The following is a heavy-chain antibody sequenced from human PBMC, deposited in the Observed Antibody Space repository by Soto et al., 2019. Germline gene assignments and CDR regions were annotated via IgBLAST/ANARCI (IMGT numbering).Heavy chain of an antibody. D-gene: IGHD1-7*01. CDR2: IWYDGSNK. CDR1: GFTISTHG. CDR3: AAATTWNFHFPY. Sequence: QAQLVESGGGVVQPGTSLRLSCAASGFTISTHGMHWVRQAPGKGLEWLANIWYDGSNKFYAESVKGRFSISKDNSKNTLYLQMSSLRAEDMAVYYCAAATTWNFHFPYWGQGPQVTVSS. V-gene: IGHV3-33*03. J-gene: IGHJ4*02.